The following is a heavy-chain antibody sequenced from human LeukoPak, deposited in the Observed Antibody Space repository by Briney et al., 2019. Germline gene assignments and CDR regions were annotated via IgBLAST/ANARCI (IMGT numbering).Heavy chain of an antibody. CDR3: ATGLDIVAYYGMDV. Sequence: ASVKVSCKVSGYTLTELSMHWVRQAPGKGLEWMGGFDPEDGETIYAQKFQGRVTMTEDTSTDTAYMELNSLRSEDTAVYYCATGLDIVAYYGMDVWGQGTTVTVSS. J-gene: IGHJ6*02. CDR1: GYTLTELS. D-gene: IGHD5-12*01. V-gene: IGHV1-24*01. CDR2: FDPEDGET.